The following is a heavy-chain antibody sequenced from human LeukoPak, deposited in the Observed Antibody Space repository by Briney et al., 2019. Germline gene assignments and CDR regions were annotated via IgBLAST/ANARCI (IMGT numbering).Heavy chain of an antibody. V-gene: IGHV4-59*01. CDR3: ARELNVAGTLNWFDP. J-gene: IGHJ5*02. Sequence: SETLSLTCTVSGGSISIYYWSWIRQPPGRGLEWIGYVYNSGSTDYNPSLKSRVTISADTSKNQFSLKVNSVTASDTAVYYCARELNVAGTLNWFDPWGQGTLVTVSS. CDR2: VYNSGST. CDR1: GGSISIYY. D-gene: IGHD6-19*01.